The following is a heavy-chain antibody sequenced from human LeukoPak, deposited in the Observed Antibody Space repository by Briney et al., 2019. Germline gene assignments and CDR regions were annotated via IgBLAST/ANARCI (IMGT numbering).Heavy chain of an antibody. CDR1: GFTFRAYW. CDR2: INQDGSEK. J-gene: IGHJ4*02. CDR3: ARLRYTYGKNFDY. D-gene: IGHD5-18*01. V-gene: IGHV3-7*01. Sequence: HPGGSLRLSCAASGFTFRAYWMGWVRQAPGKGLEWVANINQDGSEKDYVDSVKGRFTISRDNARNSLYLQMNTLRAEDTAVYFCARLRYTYGKNFDYWGQGALVTVSS.